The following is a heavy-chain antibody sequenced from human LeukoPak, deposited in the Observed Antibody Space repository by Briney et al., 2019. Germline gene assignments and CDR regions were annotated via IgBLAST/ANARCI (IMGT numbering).Heavy chain of an antibody. Sequence: SETLSLTCTVSGGSISSYYWSWIRQSPGKGLEWIGYIYSSGSTYYNPSLKSRVTISVDTSKNQFSLKLSSVTAADTAVYYCARRTRMGALDYWGQGTLVTVSS. CDR3: ARRTRMGALDY. V-gene: IGHV4-59*12. CDR1: GGSISSYY. D-gene: IGHD3-16*01. J-gene: IGHJ4*02. CDR2: IYSSGST.